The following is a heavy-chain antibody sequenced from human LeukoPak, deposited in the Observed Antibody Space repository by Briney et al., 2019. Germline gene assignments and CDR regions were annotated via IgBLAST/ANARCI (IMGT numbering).Heavy chain of an antibody. Sequence: SEALSLTCTVSGGFVSSDYWSWLRQPPWRGLAGIGYIYYTGSTNHNASLKSRVTISEDTSKIQFSLKLSSVIVADTAVYYCASHGDIVATTWFDPWGQGTLVTVTS. J-gene: IGHJ5*02. CDR3: ASHGDIVATTWFDP. CDR2: IYYTGST. V-gene: IGHV4-59*08. D-gene: IGHD5-12*01. CDR1: GGFVSSDY.